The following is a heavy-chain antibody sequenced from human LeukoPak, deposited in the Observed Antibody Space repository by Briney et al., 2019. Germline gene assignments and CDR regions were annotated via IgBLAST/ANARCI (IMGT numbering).Heavy chain of an antibody. V-gene: IGHV3-30*02. CDR1: GFTFSSYG. J-gene: IGHJ6*03. CDR3: AKHIRDDYYYYMDV. CDR2: IRYDGSNK. D-gene: IGHD2-21*01. Sequence: GGSLRLSCAASGFTFSSYGMHWVRQAPGKGLEWVAFIRYDGSNKYYADSVKGRFTISRDNSKNTLYLQMNSLRAEDTAVYYCAKHIRDDYYYYMDVWGKGTTVTVSS.